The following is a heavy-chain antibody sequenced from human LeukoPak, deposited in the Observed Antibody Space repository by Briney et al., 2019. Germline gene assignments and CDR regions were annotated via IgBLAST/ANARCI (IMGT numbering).Heavy chain of an antibody. CDR2: IYYSGTT. Sequence: PSETLSLTCTVSGGSISSNYWSWIRQPPGKGLEWIGYIYYSGTTSYNPSLKSRVTISEDTSKNQSSLKLSSVTAEDTAVYYCARSYSVRYYAYWGQGTLVTVSS. CDR3: ARSYSVRYYAY. D-gene: IGHD1-26*01. CDR1: GGSISSNY. J-gene: IGHJ4*02. V-gene: IGHV4-59*08.